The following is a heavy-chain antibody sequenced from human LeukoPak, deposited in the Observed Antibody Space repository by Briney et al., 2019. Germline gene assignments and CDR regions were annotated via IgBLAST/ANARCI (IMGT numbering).Heavy chain of an antibody. CDR1: GYIFTSYY. V-gene: IGHV1-2*02. D-gene: IGHD2-21*01. Sequence: GASVNVSCKASGYIFTSYYMHWVRQAPGQGLEWMGWINPNTGSTNFAQKFQGRIAMMRATSITTFYMELNSLRSDDTAVYYCARSVSISPMSDYWGQGTLIPVSS. CDR2: INPNTGST. CDR3: ARSVSISPMSDY. J-gene: IGHJ4*02.